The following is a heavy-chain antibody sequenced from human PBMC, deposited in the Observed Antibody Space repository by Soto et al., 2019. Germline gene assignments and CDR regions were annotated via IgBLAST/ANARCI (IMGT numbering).Heavy chain of an antibody. J-gene: IGHJ6*02. CDR1: GWSFSGYY. D-gene: IGHD6-6*01. CDR3: AGSIAGRRPYFYYYHGMDV. CDR2: INHSGST. V-gene: IGHV4-34*01. Sequence: SETLSLTCTVYGWSFSGYYWNWIRQPPGKGLEWIGEINHSGSTNFNPSLKSRVTISVDTSKNQFSLKLNSVTAADTAVYYCAGSIAGRRPYFYYYHGMDVWGQGTSVTVSS.